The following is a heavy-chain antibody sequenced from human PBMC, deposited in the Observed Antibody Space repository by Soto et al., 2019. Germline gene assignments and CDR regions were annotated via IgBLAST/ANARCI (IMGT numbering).Heavy chain of an antibody. CDR3: ARDHVGYSSSWRPLRIEYFQH. CDR1: GYTFTSYY. Sequence: ASVKVSCKASGYTFTSYYMHWVRQAPGQGLEWMGIINPSGGSTSYAQKFQGRVTMTRDTSTSTVYMELSSLRSEDTAVYYCARDHVGYSSSWRPLRIEYFQHWGQGTLVTVSS. CDR2: INPSGGST. V-gene: IGHV1-46*01. J-gene: IGHJ1*01. D-gene: IGHD6-13*01.